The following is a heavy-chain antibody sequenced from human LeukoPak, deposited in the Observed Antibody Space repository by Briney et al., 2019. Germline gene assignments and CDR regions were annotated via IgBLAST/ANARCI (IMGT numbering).Heavy chain of an antibody. D-gene: IGHD3-22*01. Sequence: KPSETLSLTCAVYGGSFSGYYWSWIRQPPGKGLEWIGEIYHSRGTYYNPSLKSRVTMSVDTSKNQFSLKLSSVTAADTAVYYCARLSLPQYYYDSSGYYGNFQHWGQGTLVTVSS. V-gene: IGHV4-34*01. CDR3: ARLSLPQYYYDSSGYYGNFQH. CDR1: GGSFSGYY. CDR2: IYHSRGT. J-gene: IGHJ1*01.